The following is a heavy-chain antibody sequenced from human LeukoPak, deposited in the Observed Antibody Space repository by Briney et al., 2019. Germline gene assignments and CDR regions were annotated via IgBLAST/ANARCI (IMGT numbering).Heavy chain of an antibody. CDR3: AREGYYGSGSPPSLYFDY. CDR1: GFTFSDYA. D-gene: IGHD3-10*01. V-gene: IGHV3-30*03. CDR2: TSSDLNVK. J-gene: IGHJ4*02. Sequence: GGSLRLSCAASGFTFSDYAMHWIRQAPGKGLEWVAVTSSDLNVKLYADSVKGRFTISRDNSRSTLYLQMNSLRPEDTAIYYCAREGYYGSGSPPSLYFDYWGQGTLVTVSS.